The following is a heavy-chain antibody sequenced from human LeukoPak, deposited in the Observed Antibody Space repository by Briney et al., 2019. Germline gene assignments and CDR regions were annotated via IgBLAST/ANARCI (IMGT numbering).Heavy chain of an antibody. CDR2: IKGRTYRETT. CDR3: TYMTTIFTVDR. J-gene: IGHJ5*02. V-gene: IGHV3-15*01. D-gene: IGHD3-3*01. CDR1: GLLFSDAW. Sequence: PGGSLRLSCAVSGLLFSDAWMSWVRQAPGKGLEWVGRIKGRTYRETTDFAAPVKGRFSLSRDVSQNKVHLQMDGLRTEDTSVYYCTYMTTIFTVDRCGQGTLVTVSS.